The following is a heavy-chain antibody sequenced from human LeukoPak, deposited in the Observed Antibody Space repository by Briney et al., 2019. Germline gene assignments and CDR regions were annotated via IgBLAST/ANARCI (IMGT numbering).Heavy chain of an antibody. CDR3: ARDTYSSGWFTFDP. CDR1: GYSFTKYW. D-gene: IGHD6-19*01. J-gene: IGHJ5*02. CDR2: IYPGDSDT. V-gene: IGHV5-51*01. Sequence: GESLRISCKGSGYSFTKYWIGWVRQMPGKGLEWMGIIYPGDSDTRYSPSFQGQVTISADKSISTAYLQWSSLKASDTAMYYCARDTYSSGWFTFDPWGQGTLVTVSS.